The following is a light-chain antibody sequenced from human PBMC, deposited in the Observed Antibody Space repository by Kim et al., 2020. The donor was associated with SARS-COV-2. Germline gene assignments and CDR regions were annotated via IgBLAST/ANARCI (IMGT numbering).Light chain of an antibody. CDR1: QTIDMNF. CDR3: QQYETSPWT. Sequence: EIVLTQSPGTVSLSPGERVTLSCRASQTIDMNFLAWYQQKPGQAPRLLIYGTITRATGIPDRFRGRGSGTDFTLTISRLEPEDFAIYYCQQYETSPWTFGQGTKVDIK. J-gene: IGKJ1*01. CDR2: GTI. V-gene: IGKV3-20*01.